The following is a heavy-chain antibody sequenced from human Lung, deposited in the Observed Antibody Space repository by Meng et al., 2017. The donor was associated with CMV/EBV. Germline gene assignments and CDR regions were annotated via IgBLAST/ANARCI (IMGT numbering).Heavy chain of an antibody. CDR3: AKVLYPLSSANSASVDS. Sequence: FSFSYYAMNGDRQAPGKGMELVVIIFGEVSTFYGDSVKGRFTISRDNFKSTLYLQMNSLGAEDTALYYCAKVLYPLSSANSASVDSWGPGTLVTVSS. CDR2: IFGEVST. V-gene: IGHV3-23*03. CDR1: FSFSYYA. D-gene: IGHD4/OR15-4a*01. J-gene: IGHJ4*02.